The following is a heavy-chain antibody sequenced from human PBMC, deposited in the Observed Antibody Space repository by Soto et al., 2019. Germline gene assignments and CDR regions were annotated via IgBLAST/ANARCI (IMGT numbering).Heavy chain of an antibody. D-gene: IGHD6-19*01. Sequence: SETLSLTCAVSGDSVTSNVWWSWVRQPPGKGLEWIGEAYHNGLTDYNPSLKSRVTMSVDTSKNEFSLKLTSLTAADTAIYYCARDAAVPGESDRFDYWGQGTLVTVSS. CDR2: AYHNGLT. J-gene: IGHJ4*02. V-gene: IGHV4-4*02. CDR3: ARDAAVPGESDRFDY. CDR1: GDSVTSNVW.